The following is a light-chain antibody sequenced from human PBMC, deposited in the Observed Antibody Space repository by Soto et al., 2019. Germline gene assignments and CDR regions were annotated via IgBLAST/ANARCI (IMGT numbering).Light chain of an antibody. V-gene: IGLV2-8*01. CDR1: SSDIGGYNF. CDR2: EIT. Sequence: QSALTQPPSASGSPGQSVTISCTGTSSDIGGYNFVSWYQHHPDKAPKLMIYEITKRPSWVPARFSGSKSDNTASLTVSGLQAEDEADYYCSSYAGSNNYVFGTGTKVTVL. CDR3: SSYAGSNNYV. J-gene: IGLJ1*01.